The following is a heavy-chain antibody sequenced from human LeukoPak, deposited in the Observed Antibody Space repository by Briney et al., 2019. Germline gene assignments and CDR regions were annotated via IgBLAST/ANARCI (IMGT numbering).Heavy chain of an antibody. CDR1: GFVFSGSD. J-gene: IGHJ5*02. D-gene: IGHD3-16*01. Sequence: GGSLRLSCAASGFVFSGSDVHWVRQAPGKGLEWIGRIRSKANNYATAYAASVKGRFTISRDDSKNTLYLQMNSLRAEDTAVYYCAKAPLEEISWFDPWGQGTLVTVSS. CDR2: IRSKANNYAT. V-gene: IGHV3-73*01. CDR3: AKAPLEEISWFDP.